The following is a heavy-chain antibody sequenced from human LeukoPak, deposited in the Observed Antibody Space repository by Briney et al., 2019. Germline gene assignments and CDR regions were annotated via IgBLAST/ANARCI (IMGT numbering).Heavy chain of an antibody. D-gene: IGHD2-8*01. CDR3: ARSMVYAQPNYYYMDV. CDR1: GFTFEDYG. V-gene: IGHV3-20*04. J-gene: IGHJ6*03. CDR2: INWNGGST. Sequence: GGSLRLSCAASGFTFEDYGMSWVRQAPGKGLEWVSGINWNGGSTGYADSVKGRFTISRDNAKNSLYLQMNSLRAEDTALYYCARSMVYAQPNYYYMDVWGKGTTVTVSS.